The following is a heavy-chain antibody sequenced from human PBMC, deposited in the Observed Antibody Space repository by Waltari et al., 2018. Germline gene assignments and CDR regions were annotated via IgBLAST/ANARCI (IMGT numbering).Heavy chain of an antibody. CDR3: ARALYSNDYRGYGMDV. Sequence: QVQLQESGPGLVKASETLSLTCTVSGGSINTYYWSWIRQPPGKGLEWIGFIYYSGSTNYNPSLKSRVTISIDTSKNQFSLKVSSLTAADTAVYYCARALYSNDYRGYGMDVWGQGTTVTVSS. CDR2: IYYSGST. CDR1: GGSINTYY. D-gene: IGHD4-4*01. V-gene: IGHV4-59*01. J-gene: IGHJ6*02.